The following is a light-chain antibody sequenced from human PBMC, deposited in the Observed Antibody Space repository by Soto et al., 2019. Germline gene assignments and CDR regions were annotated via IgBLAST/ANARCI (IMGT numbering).Light chain of an antibody. CDR3: CSYAATSTYV. J-gene: IGLJ1*01. V-gene: IGLV2-23*01. CDR2: DDS. CDR1: SSDVGNYNL. Sequence: QSVLTQPASVSGSPGQSITISCTGTSSDVGNYNLVSWYQQHPGKAPKLIIYDDSKRPSGVSNRFSGSKSGNTASLTISGLQAEDEADYYCCSYAATSTYVFGTGTNVTVL.